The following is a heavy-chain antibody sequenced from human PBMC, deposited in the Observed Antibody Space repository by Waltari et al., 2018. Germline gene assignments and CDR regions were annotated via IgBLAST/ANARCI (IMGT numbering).Heavy chain of an antibody. Sequence: QVQLQESGPGLVKPSETLSLTCAVSGYSISSGYYWGWIRQPPGKGLEWIGSIYHSGSTYYNPSLKSRVTISVDTSKNQFSLKLSSVTAADTAVYYCARDHYDSGYEIDYWGQGTLVTVSS. J-gene: IGHJ4*02. CDR2: IYHSGST. V-gene: IGHV4-38-2*02. CDR3: ARDHYDSGYEIDY. CDR1: GYSISSGYY. D-gene: IGHD5-12*01.